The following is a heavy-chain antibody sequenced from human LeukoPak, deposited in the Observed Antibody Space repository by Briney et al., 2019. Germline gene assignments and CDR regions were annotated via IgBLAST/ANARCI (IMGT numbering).Heavy chain of an antibody. D-gene: IGHD4-17*01. Sequence: GASVKVSCKASGYIFTSYYIHWVRQAPGQGLEWMGIINPSGGNTSYAQKFQGRVTMTRDMSTSTVYMELSSLRSEDTAVYYCARGDRATVTLYWGHGTLVTVSS. J-gene: IGHJ4*01. CDR2: INPSGGNT. CDR3: ARGDRATVTLY. V-gene: IGHV1-46*01. CDR1: GYIFTSYY.